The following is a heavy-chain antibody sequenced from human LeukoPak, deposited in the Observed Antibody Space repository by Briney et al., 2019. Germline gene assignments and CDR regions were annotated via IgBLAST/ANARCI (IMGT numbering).Heavy chain of an antibody. CDR1: GFPFSSYA. CDR3: ANERFSAAAGYFDY. J-gene: IGHJ4*02. D-gene: IGHD6-13*01. CDR2: ISGSGGST. Sequence: GGSLSLSCAASGFPFSSYAMSWVRQAPGKGLEWVSAISGSGGSTYYADSVKGRFTISRDNSKNTLYLQMNSLRAEDTAVYYCANERFSAAAGYFDYWGQGTLVTVSS. V-gene: IGHV3-23*01.